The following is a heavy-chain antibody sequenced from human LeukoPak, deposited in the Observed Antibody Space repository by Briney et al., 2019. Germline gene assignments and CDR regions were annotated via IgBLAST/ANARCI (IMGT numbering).Heavy chain of an antibody. V-gene: IGHV3-30-3*01. CDR3: ARDPYSSGWYSYFDY. Sequence: GGSLRLSCAASGFTFSSYAMHWVRQAPGKGLEWVAVISYDGSNKYYADSVKGRFTISRDNSKNTLYLQMNSLRAEDTAVYYCARDPYSSGWYSYFDYWGQGTLVTVSS. CDR2: ISYDGSNK. CDR1: GFTFSSYA. J-gene: IGHJ4*02. D-gene: IGHD6-19*01.